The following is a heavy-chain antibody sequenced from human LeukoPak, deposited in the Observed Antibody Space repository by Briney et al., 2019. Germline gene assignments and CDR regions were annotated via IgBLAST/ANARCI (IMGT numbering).Heavy chain of an antibody. Sequence: SETLSLTCTVSDDPINSGVYYWNWIRQPAGKGLEWIGHIYTSGTTTNSNPSLKSRVAISLDTSKNHFSLKLSSVTAADTAVYYCARAKKRSGRSRNFYLDVWGKGTTVTISS. CDR2: IYTSGTTT. J-gene: IGHJ6*03. CDR3: ARAKKRSGRSRNFYLDV. V-gene: IGHV4-61*09. CDR1: DDPINSGVYY. D-gene: IGHD1-26*01.